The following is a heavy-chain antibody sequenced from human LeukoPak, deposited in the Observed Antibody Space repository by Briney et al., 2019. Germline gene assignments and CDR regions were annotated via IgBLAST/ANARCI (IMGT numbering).Heavy chain of an antibody. CDR2: IDPSDSYT. J-gene: IGHJ4*02. Sequence: GESLGISCKSSGYTFTSYWISWVRQMPGKGLEWMGKIDPSDSYTSYSPSFQGHVTISADKSISAAFLQWSSLKASDTALYYCARHSHFDFWSGYLDYWGQGTLVTVSS. V-gene: IGHV5-10-1*01. CDR3: ARHSHFDFWSGYLDY. CDR1: GYTFTSYW. D-gene: IGHD3-3*01.